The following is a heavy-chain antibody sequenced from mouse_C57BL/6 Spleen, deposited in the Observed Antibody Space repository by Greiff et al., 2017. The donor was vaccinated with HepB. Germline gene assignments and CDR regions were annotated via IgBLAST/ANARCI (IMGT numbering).Heavy chain of an antibody. Sequence: LQESDAELVKPGASVKISCKVSGYTFTDHTIHWMKQRPEQGLEWIGYIYPRDGSTKYNEKFKGEATLTADKSSSTAYMQLNSLTSEDSAVYFCARRETAQAPWFAYWGQGTLVTVSA. V-gene: IGHV1-78*01. D-gene: IGHD3-2*02. CDR3: ARRETAQAPWFAY. J-gene: IGHJ3*01. CDR1: GYTFTDHT. CDR2: IYPRDGST.